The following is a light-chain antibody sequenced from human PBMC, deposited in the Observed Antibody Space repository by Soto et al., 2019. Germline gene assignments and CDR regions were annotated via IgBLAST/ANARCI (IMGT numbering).Light chain of an antibody. CDR2: EVS. J-gene: IGLJ2*01. V-gene: IGLV2-14*01. CDR1: SSDVGGYNY. CDR3: SSYTSSNTLI. Sequence: QSVLTQPASVSGSPGQSITISCTGTSSDVGGYNYVSWYQQHPGKAPKLMIYEVSDRPSGVSNRFSGSKSGNTASLTISRLQAEDEAHYYCSSYTSSNTLIFGGGTKLTVL.